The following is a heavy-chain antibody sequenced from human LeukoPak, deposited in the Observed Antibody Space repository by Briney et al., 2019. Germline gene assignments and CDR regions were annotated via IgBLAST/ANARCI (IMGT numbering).Heavy chain of an antibody. D-gene: IGHD3-10*01. CDR1: GFSFSNYA. V-gene: IGHV3-23*01. CDR2: ISVSGGTT. CDR3: AKGTSGGSYYALGY. Sequence: GGSLRLSCAASGFSFSNYAMSWVRQAPGKGLEWVSDISVSGGTTNYADSVKGRFTISRDNSNNTLYLQMNSLRAEDTAVYYRAKGTSGGSYYALGYWGRGTLVTVPS. J-gene: IGHJ4*02.